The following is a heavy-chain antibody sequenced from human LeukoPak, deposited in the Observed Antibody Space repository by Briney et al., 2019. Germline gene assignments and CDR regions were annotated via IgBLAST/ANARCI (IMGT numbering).Heavy chain of an antibody. V-gene: IGHV1-24*01. J-gene: IGHJ4*02. CDR3: AREPSTYYYGSGSLVN. CDR2: FDPEDGET. Sequence: ASVKVSCKVSGYTLTELSMHWVRQAPGQGLERMGGFDPEDGETIYAQKFQGRVTMTEDTSTDTAYMELSSLRSEDTAVYYCAREPSTYYYGSGSLVNWGQGTLVTVSS. D-gene: IGHD3-10*01. CDR1: GYTLTELS.